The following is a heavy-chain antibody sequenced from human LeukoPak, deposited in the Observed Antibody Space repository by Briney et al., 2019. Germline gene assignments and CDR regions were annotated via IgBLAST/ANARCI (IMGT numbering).Heavy chain of an antibody. Sequence: SCKVSGYTLTELSMHWVRQAPGKGLEWVANIKQDGSEKYYVDSVKGRFTISRDNAKNSLYLQMNSLRAEDTAVYYCARAVAPIVVVPAAAYYYYYMDVWGKGTTVTVSS. D-gene: IGHD2-2*01. J-gene: IGHJ6*03. CDR3: ARAVAPIVVVPAAAYYYYYMDV. CDR2: IKQDGSEK. CDR1: GYTLTELS. V-gene: IGHV3-7*02.